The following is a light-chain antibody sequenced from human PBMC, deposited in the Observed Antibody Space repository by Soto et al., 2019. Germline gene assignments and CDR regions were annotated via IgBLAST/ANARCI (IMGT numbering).Light chain of an antibody. CDR2: KAS. V-gene: IGKV1-5*03. J-gene: IGKJ4*01. CDR3: QQYNSSPLT. Sequence: EIQMTQSPSTLSASVGDRVTITCRASQNINTWLAWFQQKPGKAPNLLIYKASSLESGVPSRFSGSGSGTEFTLTISTLQPDDFATYYCQQYNSSPLTFGGGTKVEIK. CDR1: QNINTW.